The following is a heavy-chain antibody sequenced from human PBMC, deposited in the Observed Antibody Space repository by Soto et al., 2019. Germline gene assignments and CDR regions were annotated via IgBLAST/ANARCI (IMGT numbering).Heavy chain of an antibody. Sequence: QVRLVESGGGLVKPGGSLRLSCTASGFMFSDYYMAWVRQSPGKGLEWISYISGSGAYTNYADSMKGRFTISRDNAKNSVFLQIDSPRPEDTAVYYCAIDLRDEHNYVQFDLWGPGTLVTVSS. CDR2: ISGSGAYT. V-gene: IGHV3-11*06. D-gene: IGHD3-16*01. CDR1: GFMFSDYY. CDR3: AIDLRDEHNYVQFDL. J-gene: IGHJ4*02.